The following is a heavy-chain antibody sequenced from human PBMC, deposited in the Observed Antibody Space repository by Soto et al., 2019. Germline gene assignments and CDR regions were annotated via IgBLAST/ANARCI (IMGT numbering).Heavy chain of an antibody. CDR1: GVSISSGGYY. J-gene: IGHJ4*02. Sequence: SETLSLTCTVSGVSISSGGYYWSWIRQHPGKGLQWIGDIYYSGSTNYNPSLKSRIIISLDTSKNQFSLKLSSVTAADTAVYFCARYRISGSWSKFDYWGQGTLVTVSS. D-gene: IGHD6-13*01. CDR2: IYYSGST. V-gene: IGHV4-31*03. CDR3: ARYRISGSWSKFDY.